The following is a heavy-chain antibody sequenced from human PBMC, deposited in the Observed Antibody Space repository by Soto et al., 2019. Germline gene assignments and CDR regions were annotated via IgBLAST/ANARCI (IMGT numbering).Heavy chain of an antibody. CDR1: GFTFSNAA. J-gene: IGHJ4*02. Sequence: PGGSLRLSCAASGFTFSNAAMSWVRQAPGKGLEWVSSISGSGSTTYYADSVKGRFTFSRDNSRNTLYLQMNSLRAEDTALYYCAKGGISVSRIDYWGQGTLVTVSS. CDR2: ISGSGSTT. D-gene: IGHD6-19*01. V-gene: IGHV3-23*01. CDR3: AKGGISVSRIDY.